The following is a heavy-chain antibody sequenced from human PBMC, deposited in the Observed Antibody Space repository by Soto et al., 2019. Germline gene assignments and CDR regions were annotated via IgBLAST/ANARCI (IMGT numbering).Heavy chain of an antibody. CDR3: ARQHPLDSRVWYT. CDR2: IYPRDSDT. D-gene: IGHD6-19*01. J-gene: IGHJ4*02. CDR1: GDSFTGFW. Sequence: GESLKISCKVSGDSFTGFWIGWVRQMPGKGLEWLGSIYPRDSDTRYSPSFQGQVTISADKSLSTAYLQWNSLQASDTAIYYCARQHPLDSRVWYTWGQGTLVTVSS. V-gene: IGHV5-51*01.